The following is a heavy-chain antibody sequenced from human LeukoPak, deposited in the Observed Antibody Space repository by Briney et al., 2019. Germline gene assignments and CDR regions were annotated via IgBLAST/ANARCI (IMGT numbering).Heavy chain of an antibody. J-gene: IGHJ3*02. Sequence: SETLSLTCTVSGGSISSGGYYWSWIRQHPGKGLEWIGYIYYSGSTYYNPSFKSRVTISVDTSKNQFSLKLSSVTAADTAVYYCARKYPHDAFDIWGQGTMVTVSS. D-gene: IGHD2/OR15-2a*01. V-gene: IGHV4-31*03. CDR1: GGSISSGGYY. CDR2: IYYSGST. CDR3: ARKYPHDAFDI.